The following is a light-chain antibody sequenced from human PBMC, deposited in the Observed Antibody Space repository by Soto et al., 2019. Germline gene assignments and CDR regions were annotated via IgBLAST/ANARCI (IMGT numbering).Light chain of an antibody. J-gene: IGLJ1*01. CDR1: SANIGAGYD. Sequence: QSVLTQPPSVSGAPGQRVTISCTGSSANIGAGYDVNWYQQLPGTAPKLLIYGHTNRPSGVPDQFSGSKSGSSASLAITGLQAEDEADYYCQSYDRTLSGCVFXTGTKLTVL. CDR2: GHT. V-gene: IGLV1-40*01. CDR3: QSYDRTLSGCV.